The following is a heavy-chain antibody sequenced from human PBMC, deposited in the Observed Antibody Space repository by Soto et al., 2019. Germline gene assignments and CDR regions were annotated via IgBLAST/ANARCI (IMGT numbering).Heavy chain of an antibody. V-gene: IGHV1-18*01. CDR2: ISPYHGNT. Sequence: QVQLVQSGAEVQKPGASVNVSCKASGYTFTSYGITWVRQAPGQGLEWMGWISPYHGNTNDAQRLQGRVTMTTDTSTSTAYMELRSLTYDDTAVYYCAREWDYYASRTYSNWFDPWGQGTLVIVSS. CDR1: GYTFTSYG. D-gene: IGHD3-10*01. J-gene: IGHJ5*02. CDR3: AREWDYYASRTYSNWFDP.